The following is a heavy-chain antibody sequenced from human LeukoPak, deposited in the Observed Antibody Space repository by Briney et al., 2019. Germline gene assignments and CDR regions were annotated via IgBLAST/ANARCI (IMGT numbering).Heavy chain of an antibody. V-gene: IGHV4-4*07. D-gene: IGHD2-2*01. J-gene: IGHJ6*03. CDR2: IYTSGST. CDR1: GYSISSNYY. CDR3: ARGPGIVVVPAASYYYMDV. Sequence: PSETLSLTCTVSGYSISSNYYWSWIRQPAGKGLEWIGRIYTSGSTNYNPSLKSRVTISVDTSKNQFSLKLSSVTAADTAVYYCARGPGIVVVPAASYYYMDVWGKGTTVTVSS.